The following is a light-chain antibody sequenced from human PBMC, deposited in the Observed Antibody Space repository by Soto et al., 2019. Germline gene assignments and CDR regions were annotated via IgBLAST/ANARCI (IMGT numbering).Light chain of an antibody. CDR1: SSNIGAGYD. CDR2: GNS. J-gene: IGLJ3*02. CDR3: QSYDSSLSGWV. V-gene: IGLV1-40*01. Sequence: QSVLTQPPSVSGAPGQRVTISCTGGSSNIGAGYDVHWYQQLPGTAPKLLIYGNSNRPSGVPDRFSGSKSGTSASLAITGLQAEDVAEYYCQSYDSSLSGWVFGGGTKRTVL.